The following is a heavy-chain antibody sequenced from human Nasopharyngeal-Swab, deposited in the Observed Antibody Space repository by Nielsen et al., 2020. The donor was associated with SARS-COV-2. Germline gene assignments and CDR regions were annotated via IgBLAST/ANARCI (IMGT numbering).Heavy chain of an antibody. V-gene: IGHV3-21*01. CDR2: ISSTGSYI. J-gene: IGHJ4*02. CDR3: AGGASGSCEHDS. Sequence: WIRQPPGKGLEWVSSISSTGSYIYYADSLKGRFTISRDNAKNSLFLQLNSLRAEDTAVYYCAGGASGSCEHDSWGQGTLVTVSS. D-gene: IGHD1-26*01.